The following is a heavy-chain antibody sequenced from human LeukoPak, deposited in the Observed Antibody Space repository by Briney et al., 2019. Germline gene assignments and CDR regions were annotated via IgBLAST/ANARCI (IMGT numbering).Heavy chain of an antibody. CDR1: GGSFSGYD. V-gene: IGHV4-34*01. CDR2: INHSGHA. CDR3: AREKWRSGLTH. D-gene: IGHD2-15*01. Sequence: PETLSLTCAVYGGSFSGYDWTWIRQPPGKGLEWIGEINHSGHAKYKPSLTSRVSMSVDASKNQFSLKLTSVTAADTAVYYCAREKWRSGLTHWGQGTLVTVSS. J-gene: IGHJ4*02.